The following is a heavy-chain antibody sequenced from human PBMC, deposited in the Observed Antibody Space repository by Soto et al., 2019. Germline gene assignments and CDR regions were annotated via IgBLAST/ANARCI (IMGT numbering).Heavy chain of an antibody. CDR2: ISSSSSYI. Sequence: EVQLVESGGGLVKPGGSLRLSCAASGFTFSSYSMNWVRQAPGKGLEWVSSISSSSSYIYYADSVKGRFTISRDNAKHSLYLQMNSLRAEDTAVYYCARNHYDILSGRNDAFDIWGQGTMVTVSS. J-gene: IGHJ3*02. D-gene: IGHD3-9*01. CDR1: GFTFSSYS. V-gene: IGHV3-21*01. CDR3: ARNHYDILSGRNDAFDI.